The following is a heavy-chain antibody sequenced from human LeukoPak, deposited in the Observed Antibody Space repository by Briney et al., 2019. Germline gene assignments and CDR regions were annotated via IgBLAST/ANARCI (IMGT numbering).Heavy chain of an antibody. J-gene: IGHJ4*02. Sequence: GGSLRLSCAASGFTFSSYDMHWVRQATGKGLEWVSAIGTAGDTYYPGSVKGRFTISRENAKNSLYLQMNSLRVEDTAVYYCAKGLVDGGDYYFDYWGQGTLVTVSS. CDR3: AKGLVDGGDYYFDY. V-gene: IGHV3-13*01. CDR2: IGTAGDT. CDR1: GFTFSSYD. D-gene: IGHD2-21*02.